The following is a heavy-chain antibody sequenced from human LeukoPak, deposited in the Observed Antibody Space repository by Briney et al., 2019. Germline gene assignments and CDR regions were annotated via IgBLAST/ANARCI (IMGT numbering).Heavy chain of an antibody. D-gene: IGHD5-12*01. CDR1: GYTFTSYY. Sequence: ASVKVSRKASGYTFTSYYMHWVRQAPGQGLEWMGIINPSGGSTSYAQKFQGRVTMTRDTSTSTVYMELSSLRSEDTAVYYCARDRKQWLRLRPSYFDYWGQGTLVTVSS. CDR3: ARDRKQWLRLRPSYFDY. CDR2: INPSGGST. J-gene: IGHJ4*02. V-gene: IGHV1-46*01.